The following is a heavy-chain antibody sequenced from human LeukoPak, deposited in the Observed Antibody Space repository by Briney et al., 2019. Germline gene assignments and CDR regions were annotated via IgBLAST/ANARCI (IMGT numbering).Heavy chain of an antibody. CDR3: ARQVTGTYYYYYYMDV. Sequence: SETLSLTCTVSGGSISSSSYYWGWIRQPPGTGLEWIGSIYYSGSTYYNPSLKSRVTISVGTSKNQFSLKLSSVTAADTAVYYCARQVTGTYYYYYYMDVWGKGTTVTVSS. V-gene: IGHV4-39*01. CDR1: GGSISSSSYY. J-gene: IGHJ6*03. D-gene: IGHD1-20*01. CDR2: IYYSGST.